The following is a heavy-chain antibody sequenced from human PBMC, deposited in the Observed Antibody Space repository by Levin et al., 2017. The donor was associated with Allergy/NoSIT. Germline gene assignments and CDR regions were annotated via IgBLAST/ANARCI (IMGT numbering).Heavy chain of an antibody. CDR2: INPSGGST. J-gene: IGHJ5*02. CDR1: GYTFTSYY. D-gene: IGHD3-10*01. Sequence: PRASVKVSCKASGYTFTSYYMHWVRQAPGQGLEWMGIINPSGGSTSYAQKFQGRVTMTRDTSTSTVYMELSSLRSEDTAVYYCARDRNPYYYGSGSFVYGWFDPWGQGTLVTVSS. V-gene: IGHV1-46*01. CDR3: ARDRNPYYYGSGSFVYGWFDP.